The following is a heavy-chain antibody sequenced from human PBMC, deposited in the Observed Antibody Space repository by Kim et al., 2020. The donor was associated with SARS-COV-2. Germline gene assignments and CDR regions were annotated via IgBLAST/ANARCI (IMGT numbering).Heavy chain of an antibody. CDR1: GFTFSSYW. V-gene: IGHV3-74*01. Sequence: GGSLRLSCAASGFTFSSYWMHWVRQAPGKGLVWVSRINSDGSSTSYADSVKGRFTISRDNAKNTLYLQMNSLRAEDTAVYYCARPQFYGDLDYYYGMDVWGQGTTVTVSS. CDR3: ARPQFYGDLDYYYGMDV. CDR2: INSDGSST. J-gene: IGHJ6*02. D-gene: IGHD4-17*01.